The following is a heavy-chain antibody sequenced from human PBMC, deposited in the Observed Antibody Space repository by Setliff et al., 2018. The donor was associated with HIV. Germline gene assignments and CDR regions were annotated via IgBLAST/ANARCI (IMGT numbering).Heavy chain of an antibody. CDR3: ARDVSWRVRTYIDY. J-gene: IGHJ4*02. CDR2: ISSSSSYT. Sequence: TGGSLRLSCAASGFTFSGYWMHWVRQAPGKGLEWVSYISSSSSYTNYADSVKGRFTISRDNVKNSLYLQMNSLRAEDTAVYYCARDVSWRVRTYIDYWGQGALVTVSS. CDR1: GFTFSGYW. V-gene: IGHV3-11*06. D-gene: IGHD3-3*01.